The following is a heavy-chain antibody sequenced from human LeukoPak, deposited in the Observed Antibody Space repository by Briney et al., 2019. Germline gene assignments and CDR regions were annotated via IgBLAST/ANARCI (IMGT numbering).Heavy chain of an antibody. CDR3: ARPEGDFWSGYMKSDY. D-gene: IGHD3-3*01. CDR2: IWYDGSNK. V-gene: IGHV3-33*01. Sequence: GGSLRLSCTASRFSFSNYGMHWVRQAPGRGLEWVAVIWYDGSNKYYADSVKGRFTISRDNSKNTLYLQMNSLRAEDTAVYYCARPEGDFWSGYMKSDYWGQGTLVTVSS. CDR1: RFSFSNYG. J-gene: IGHJ4*02.